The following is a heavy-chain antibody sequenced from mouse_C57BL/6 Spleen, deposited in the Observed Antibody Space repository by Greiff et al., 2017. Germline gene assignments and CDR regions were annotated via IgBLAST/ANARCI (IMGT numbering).Heavy chain of an antibody. J-gene: IGHJ4*01. D-gene: IGHD1-1*01. CDR3: ARDYDSLYFAVDD. V-gene: IGHV5-17*01. Sequence: EVQGVESGGGLVKPGGSLKLSCAASGFTFSDYGMHWVRQAPEQGLEWVAYISSGSSNIYYADTVKGRFTISRDNATNNLFLQMTSLRSEDTAMDYCARDYDSLYFAVDDWGQGTSVTVSS. CDR1: GFTFSDYG. CDR2: ISSGSSNI.